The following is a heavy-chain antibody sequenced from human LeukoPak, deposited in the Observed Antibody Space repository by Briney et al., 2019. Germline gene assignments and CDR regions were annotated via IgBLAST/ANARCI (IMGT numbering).Heavy chain of an antibody. V-gene: IGHV1-46*01. J-gene: IGHJ6*03. Sequence: ASVKVSCKASGYTFTSYYMYWVRQAPGQGLEWMGLINPNGGSTSYAQKFQGRVTMTRDMSTSTVYMELSSLTSEDTAVYYCARDRQYSSSWSVYFYYYYMDVWGKGTTVTVSS. CDR1: GYTFTSYY. D-gene: IGHD6-13*01. CDR3: ARDRQYSSSWSVYFYYYYMDV. CDR2: INPNGGST.